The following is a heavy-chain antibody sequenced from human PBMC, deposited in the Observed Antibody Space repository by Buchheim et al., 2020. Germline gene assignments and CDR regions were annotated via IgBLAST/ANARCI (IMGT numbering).Heavy chain of an antibody. CDR1: GFAFSNYG. Sequence: QVQLVQSGGAVVQPGRSLRLSCAASGFAFSNYGMHWVRQAPGKGLEWVASISYEGTKKNYADSVRGRFTVSRDDFKNTLYLEAKRLRIEDTAVYYCAKDPSFGSGSYSAIDSWGPGT. CDR3: AKDPSFGSGSYSAIDS. CDR2: ISYEGTKK. D-gene: IGHD3-10*01. J-gene: IGHJ4*02. V-gene: IGHV3-30*18.